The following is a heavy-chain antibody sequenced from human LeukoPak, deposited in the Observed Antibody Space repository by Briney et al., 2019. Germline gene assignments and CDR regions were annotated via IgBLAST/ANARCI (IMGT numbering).Heavy chain of an antibody. D-gene: IGHD1-26*01. CDR3: ARAYSERYGLGYYYMDV. CDR1: GFTFSTYS. V-gene: IGHV3-21*01. J-gene: IGHJ6*03. Sequence: PGGSLRLSCAASGFTFSTYSMNWVRQAPGEGLEWVSSISSSSSYIYYADSVKGRFTISRDNAKKSVYLQMNSLRAEDTAVYYCARAYSERYGLGYYYMDVWGKGTTVTISS. CDR2: ISSSSSYI.